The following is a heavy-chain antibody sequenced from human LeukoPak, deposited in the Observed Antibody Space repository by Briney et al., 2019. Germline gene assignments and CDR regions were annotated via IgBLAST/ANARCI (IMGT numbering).Heavy chain of an antibody. CDR2: IWYDGSSR. CDR1: GFTFSTYA. J-gene: IGHJ6*02. V-gene: IGHV3-33*01. Sequence: GRSLRLSGAASGFTFSTYAMHWGRQAPGKGLGCVLDIWYDGSSRYYPDSVKGRFTISRDNSKNTLYLQMNSLRAEDTAVYYCATHYGRNYYYYAMDVWGQGTTVTVSS. D-gene: IGHD3-10*01. CDR3: ATHYGRNYYYYAMDV.